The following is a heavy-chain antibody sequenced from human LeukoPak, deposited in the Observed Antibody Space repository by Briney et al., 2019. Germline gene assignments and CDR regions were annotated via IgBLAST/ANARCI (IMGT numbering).Heavy chain of an antibody. CDR3: ARDIRHCSGGSCGPNYYYGMDV. J-gene: IGHJ6*02. D-gene: IGHD2-15*01. CDR2: ISAYNGNT. Sequence: ASVKVSCKASGYTFTSYGISWVRQAPGQGLEWMGWISAYNGNTNYAQKLQGRVTMTTDTSTSTAYMELRSLRSDDTAVYYCARDIRHCSGGSCGPNYYYGMDVWGQGTTVTVSS. V-gene: IGHV1-18*01. CDR1: GYTFTSYG.